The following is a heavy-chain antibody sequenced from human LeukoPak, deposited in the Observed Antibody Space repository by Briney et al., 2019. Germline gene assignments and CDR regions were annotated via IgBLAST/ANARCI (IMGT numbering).Heavy chain of an antibody. CDR1: GGSTSSYY. V-gene: IGHV4-4*09. Sequence: SETLSLTCTVSGGSTSSYYWSWIRQPPGKGLEWLAFIYTDGSTNYNPSLKSRVTISVDTSSNQFSLKLSSVTAADTAVYFCAKTGNGYDPLYYYYYMDVWGKGTTVTVSS. D-gene: IGHD5-12*01. J-gene: IGHJ6*03. CDR3: AKTGNGYDPLYYYYYMDV. CDR2: IYTDGST.